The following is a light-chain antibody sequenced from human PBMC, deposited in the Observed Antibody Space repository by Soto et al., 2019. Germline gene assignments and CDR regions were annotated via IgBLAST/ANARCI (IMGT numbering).Light chain of an antibody. CDR3: QPYNSYSEA. J-gene: IGKJ5*01. CDR1: QTISSW. V-gene: IGKV1-5*03. CDR2: KAS. Sequence: DIQLTQSPATVSGSVGDRVTITCRASQTISSWLAWYQQKPGKAPKLLIYKASTLKSGVPSRFSGSGSGTEFTLTISSLQPDDFATYYCQPYNSYSEAFGQGTRLEL.